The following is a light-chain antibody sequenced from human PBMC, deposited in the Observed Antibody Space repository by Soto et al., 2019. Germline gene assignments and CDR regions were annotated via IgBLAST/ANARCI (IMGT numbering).Light chain of an antibody. CDR3: QSYDTSLSGYV. V-gene: IGLV1-40*01. CDR1: SSNIGACYD. Sequence: QSVLTQPPSVSGAPGQRVTISCTGSSSNIGACYDVHWYQQLPGTAPKLLIYDNTNRPSGVPGRFSGSKSGTSASLAITGLQAEDEADYYCQSYDTSLSGYVFGTGTKLTVL. J-gene: IGLJ1*01. CDR2: DNT.